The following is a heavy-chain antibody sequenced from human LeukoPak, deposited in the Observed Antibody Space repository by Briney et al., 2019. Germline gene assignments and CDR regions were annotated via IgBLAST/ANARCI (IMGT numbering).Heavy chain of an antibody. Sequence: SETLSLTCTVSGGSISSYYWSWIRQPAGKGLEWIGRIYTSGSTNYNASLKSRVSMSVDTSKNQFSLKLSSVSAADTAVFYCARENSGSYREFDYWGQGTLVTVSS. J-gene: IGHJ4*02. CDR3: ARENSGSYREFDY. V-gene: IGHV4-4*07. D-gene: IGHD1-26*01. CDR2: IYTSGST. CDR1: GGSISSYY.